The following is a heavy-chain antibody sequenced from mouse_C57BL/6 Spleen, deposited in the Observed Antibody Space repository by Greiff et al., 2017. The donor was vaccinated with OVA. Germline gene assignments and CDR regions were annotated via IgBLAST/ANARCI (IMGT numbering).Heavy chain of an antibody. V-gene: IGHV1-82*01. J-gene: IGHJ4*01. D-gene: IGHD2-1*01. CDR2: IYPGDGDT. CDR1: GYAFSSSW. Sequence: QVQLKQSGPELVKPGASVKISCKASGYAFSSSWMNWVKQRPGKGLEWIGRIYPGDGDTNYNGKFKGKATLTADKSSSTAYMQLSSLTSEDSAVYFCARSGDGNYVNYAMDYWGQGTSVTVSS. CDR3: ARSGDGNYVNYAMDY.